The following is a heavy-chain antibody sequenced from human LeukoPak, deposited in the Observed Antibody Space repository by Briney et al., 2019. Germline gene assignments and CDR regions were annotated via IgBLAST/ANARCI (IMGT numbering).Heavy chain of an antibody. CDR3: ARGPNSNWSGLDF. CDR2: ISPTGSTT. V-gene: IGHV3-74*01. Sequence: QPGGSLRLSCTASGFSFSGHWMHWARQLPGKGLVWVSRISPTGSTTSYADSVTGRFTVSRDNAKNTLYLQVNNLRAEDTAVYYCARGPNSNWSGLDFWGQGTLLTVSS. J-gene: IGHJ4*02. CDR1: GFSFSGHW. D-gene: IGHD6-6*01.